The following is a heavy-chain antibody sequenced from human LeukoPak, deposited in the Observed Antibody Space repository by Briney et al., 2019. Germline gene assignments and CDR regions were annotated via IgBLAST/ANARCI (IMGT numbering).Heavy chain of an antibody. CDR3: ARGYCSSTSCYVDY. J-gene: IGHJ4*02. CDR1: GLTFSSYG. D-gene: IGHD2-2*01. V-gene: IGHV3-30*02. Sequence: GGSLRLSCAASGLTFSSYGIHWVRQAPGKGLEWVAFIRYDGSNKYYADSVKGRFTISRDNSKNTLYLQMNSLRAEDTAVYYCARGYCSSTSCYVDYWGQGTLVTVSS. CDR2: IRYDGSNK.